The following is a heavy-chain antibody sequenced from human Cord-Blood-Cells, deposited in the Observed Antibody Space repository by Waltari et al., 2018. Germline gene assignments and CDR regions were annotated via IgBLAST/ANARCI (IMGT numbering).Heavy chain of an antibody. CDR3: ARVGGSGSYNWFDP. J-gene: IGHJ5*02. D-gene: IGHD3-10*01. CDR2: IYSGGST. Sequence: DVQLVESGGGLIQPGGSLRLSCAASGFAVSSYYLSWVRQAPGKGLKWVSVIYSGGSTYYADSVKGRFTISRDNSKNTLYLQMNSLRAEDTAVYYCARVGGSGSYNWFDPWGQGTLVTVSS. CDR1: GFAVSSYY. V-gene: IGHV3-53*01.